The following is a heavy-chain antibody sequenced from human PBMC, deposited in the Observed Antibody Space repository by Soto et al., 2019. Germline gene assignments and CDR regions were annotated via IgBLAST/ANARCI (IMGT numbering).Heavy chain of an antibody. J-gene: IGHJ3*02. Sequence: EEQLLESGGGLVQPGGSLRLSCAASGFTFSDYAMSWVRQAPGKGLEWVSGLGGSNSDTHYAASVEGRFTVSRDNSRSTLFLQMKSLRVEDTAVYYCAKDKVDHNSVWDPFDIWGQGTMVTVSA. CDR1: GFTFSDYA. CDR3: AKDKVDHNSVWDPFDI. D-gene: IGHD2-15*01. V-gene: IGHV3-23*01. CDR2: LGGSNSDT.